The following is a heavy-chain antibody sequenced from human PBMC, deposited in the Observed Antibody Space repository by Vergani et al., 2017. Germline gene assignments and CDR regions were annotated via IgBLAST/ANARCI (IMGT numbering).Heavy chain of an antibody. CDR2: IYYSGST. CDR3: ARAEAAAAGRINWFDP. Sequence: QVQLQESGPGLVKPSQTLSLTCTVSGGSIRSYYWSWIRQPPGKGLEWIGYIYYSGSTYYNPSLKSRVTISVDTSKNQFSLKLSSVTAADTAVYYCARAEAAAAGRINWFDPGGQGTLVTVSS. J-gene: IGHJ5*02. V-gene: IGHV4-59*12. D-gene: IGHD6-13*01. CDR1: GGSIRSYY.